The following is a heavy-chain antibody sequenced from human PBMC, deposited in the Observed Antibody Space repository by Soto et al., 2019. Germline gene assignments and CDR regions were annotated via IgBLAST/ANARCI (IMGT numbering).Heavy chain of an antibody. D-gene: IGHD5-12*01. CDR2: IYYSGST. CDR3: ARAIVVTIGGMDV. V-gene: IGHV4-30-4*01. CDR1: GGSINSADYY. Sequence: QVPLQESGPGLVKPSQTLSLTCSVSGGSINSADYYWSWVRQPPGKGLEWIGYIYYSGSTYFNPSLKSRVTISKDTSRNQFSLRLSSVTAADTAVYYCARAIVVTIGGMDVWGQGTTVTVSS. J-gene: IGHJ6*02.